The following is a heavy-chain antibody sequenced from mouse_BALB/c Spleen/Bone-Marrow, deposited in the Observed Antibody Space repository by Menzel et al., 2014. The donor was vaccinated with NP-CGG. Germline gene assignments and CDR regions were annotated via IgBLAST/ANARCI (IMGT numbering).Heavy chain of an antibody. CDR3: ARRGYGNLDY. Sequence: DVHLVESGPGLVKPSQSLSLTCSVTGYSITSGYYWNWIRQFPGNKLEWMGYISYDGNNNYNPSLKNRISITRDTSKNQFFLKLNSVTTEDTATYYCARRGYGNLDYWGQGTTLTVSS. D-gene: IGHD2-10*02. CDR2: ISYDGNN. J-gene: IGHJ2*01. CDR1: GYSITSGYY. V-gene: IGHV3-6*02.